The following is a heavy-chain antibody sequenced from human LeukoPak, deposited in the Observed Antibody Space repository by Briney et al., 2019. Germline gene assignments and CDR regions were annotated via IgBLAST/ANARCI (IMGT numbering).Heavy chain of an antibody. D-gene: IGHD1-1*01. V-gene: IGHV3-23*01. J-gene: IGHJ6*02. Sequence: PGGSLRLSCAASGFTFSSYAMSWVRQAPGKGLEWVSAISGSGGSTYYADSVKGRFTISRDNSKNTLYLQMNSLRAEDTAVYYCAKTTRIYYYYGMDVWGQGTTVTVPS. CDR3: AKTTRIYYYYGMDV. CDR1: GFTFSSYA. CDR2: ISGSGGST.